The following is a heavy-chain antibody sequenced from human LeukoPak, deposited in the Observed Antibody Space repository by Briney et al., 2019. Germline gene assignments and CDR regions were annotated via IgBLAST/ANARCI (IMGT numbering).Heavy chain of an antibody. J-gene: IGHJ4*02. Sequence: GGYLRLSCAASGCIVSSNYMSWVRQAPGKWLEWASVIYSGGSTYYADSVKGRFTIARDNPKNTLYLQMNSLRAEDTAVYYCARDSHSGSYYRLDYWGPGTLVTVSS. CDR1: GCIVSSNY. CDR2: IYSGGST. D-gene: IGHD1-26*01. CDR3: ARDSHSGSYYRLDY. V-gene: IGHV3-53*01.